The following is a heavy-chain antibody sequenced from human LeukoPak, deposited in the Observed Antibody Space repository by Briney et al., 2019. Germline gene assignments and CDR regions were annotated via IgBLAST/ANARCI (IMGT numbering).Heavy chain of an antibody. CDR1: GGTFSSYA. J-gene: IGHJ4*02. Sequence: ASVKVSCKASGGTFSSYAISWVRQAPGQGLEWMGWINPNSGGTNYAQKFQGRVTMTRDTSISTAYMELSRLRSDDTAVYYCARARPGYYDSSGYGDYWGQGTLVTVSS. V-gene: IGHV1-2*02. D-gene: IGHD3-22*01. CDR2: INPNSGGT. CDR3: ARARPGYYDSSGYGDY.